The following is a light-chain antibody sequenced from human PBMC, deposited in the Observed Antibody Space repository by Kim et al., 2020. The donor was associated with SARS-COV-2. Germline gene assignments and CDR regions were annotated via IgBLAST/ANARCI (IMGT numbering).Light chain of an antibody. CDR1: QSVSSSY. CDR2: GAS. Sequence: EIVLTQSPGTLSLSPGERATLSCRASQSVSSSYLAWYQQKPGQAPRLLIYGASSRATGNPDRFSGSGSGTDFTLTISRLEPEDFAVYYCQQYGSSPVTFGQGTKVDIK. V-gene: IGKV3-20*01. CDR3: QQYGSSPVT. J-gene: IGKJ1*01.